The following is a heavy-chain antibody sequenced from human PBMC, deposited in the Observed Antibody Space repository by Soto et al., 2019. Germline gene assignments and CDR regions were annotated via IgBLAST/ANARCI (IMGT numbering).Heavy chain of an antibody. V-gene: IGHV4-4*02. CDR3: ARVGSSWSNWFDP. Sequence: SETLSLTCAVSGGSISSSNWWSWVRQPPGKGLEWIGEIYHSGSTNYNPSLKSRVTISVDKSKNQFSLKLSSVTAADTAVYYCARVGSSWSNWFDPWGQGTLVTVSS. J-gene: IGHJ5*02. CDR1: GGSISSSNW. D-gene: IGHD6-13*01. CDR2: IYHSGST.